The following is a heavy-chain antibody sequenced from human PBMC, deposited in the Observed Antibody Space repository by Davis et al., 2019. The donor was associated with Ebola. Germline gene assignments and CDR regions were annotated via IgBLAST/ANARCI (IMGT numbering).Heavy chain of an antibody. CDR2: ISAYNGNT. CDR3: ARDWRYQLPYYYGMDV. V-gene: IGHV1-18*01. J-gene: IGHJ6*02. D-gene: IGHD2-2*01. Sequence: ASVKVSCKASGYTFTSYGISWVRQAPGQGLEWMGWISAYNGNTNYAQKLQGRVTMTTDTSASTAYMELRSLRSDDTAVYYCARDWRYQLPYYYGMDVWGQGTTVTVSS. CDR1: GYTFTSYG.